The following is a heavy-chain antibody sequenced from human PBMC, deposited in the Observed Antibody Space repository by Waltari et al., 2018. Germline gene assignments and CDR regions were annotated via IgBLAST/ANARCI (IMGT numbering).Heavy chain of an antibody. CDR1: GYTFTSYG. V-gene: IGHV1-18*01. Sequence: QVQLVQSGAEVKKPGASVKVSCKASGYTFTSYGISWVRQAPGQGLEWMGWISAYNGNTKYSQKFQGRVTITRDTSASTAYMELSSLRSEDTAVYYCARDREYCSGGSCYRFDYWGQGTLVTVSS. CDR3: ARDREYCSGGSCYRFDY. CDR2: ISAYNGNT. J-gene: IGHJ4*02. D-gene: IGHD2-15*01.